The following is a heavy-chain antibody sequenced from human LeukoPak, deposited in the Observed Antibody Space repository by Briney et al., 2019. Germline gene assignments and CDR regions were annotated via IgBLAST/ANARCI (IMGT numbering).Heavy chain of an antibody. CDR3: ARDSKSIWYSSSYYYMDV. CDR1: GFTFSSYA. V-gene: IGHV3-48*01. J-gene: IGHJ6*03. Sequence: PGGSLRLSCAASGFTFSSYAMSWVRQAPGKGLEWVSYISSSSSTIYYADSVKGRFTISRDNAKNSLYLQMNSLRAEDTAVYYCARDSKSIWYSSSYYYMDVWGKGTTVTVSS. CDR2: ISSSSSTI. D-gene: IGHD2-8*01.